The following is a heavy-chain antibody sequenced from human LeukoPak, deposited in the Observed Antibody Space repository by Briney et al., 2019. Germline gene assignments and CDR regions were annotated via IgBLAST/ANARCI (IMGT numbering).Heavy chain of an antibody. CDR3: ARGFETGSIDY. D-gene: IGHD3-9*01. CDR1: GGSISSYY. V-gene: IGHV4-59*01. J-gene: IGHJ4*02. Sequence: SETLSLTCTVSGGSISSYYWSWIRQPPGKGLEWIGYIYYSGSTNYNPSLKSRVTISVVTSKNQFSLKLSSVTAADTAVYYCARGFETGSIDYWGQGTLVIVSS. CDR2: IYYSGST.